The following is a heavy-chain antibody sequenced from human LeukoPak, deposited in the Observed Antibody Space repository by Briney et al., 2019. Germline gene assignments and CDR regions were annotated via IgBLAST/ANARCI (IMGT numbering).Heavy chain of an antibody. J-gene: IGHJ4*02. CDR1: GFTFSSYS. D-gene: IGHD5-18*01. CDR2: ISSSSSYI. CDR3: ARDRDTETADY. Sequence: PGGSLRLSCAASGFTFSSYSMNWVRQAPGKGLEWVSSISSSSSYIYYADSVKGRFTISRDNAKNSLYLQMSSLRAEDTAVYYCARDRDTETADYWGQGTLVTVSS. V-gene: IGHV3-21*01.